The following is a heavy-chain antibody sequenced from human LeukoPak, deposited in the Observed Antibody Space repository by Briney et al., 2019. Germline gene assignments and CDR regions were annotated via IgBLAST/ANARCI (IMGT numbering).Heavy chain of an antibody. CDR3: ARGSGRITIFGVVIDAFDI. D-gene: IGHD3-3*01. Sequence: ASVKVSCKASGGTFSSYAISWVRQAPGQGLEWMGWINPNSGGTNYAQKFQGRVTMTRDTSISTAYMELSRLRSDDTAVYYCARGSGRITIFGVVIDAFDIWGQGTMVTVSS. J-gene: IGHJ3*02. CDR1: GGTFSSYA. CDR2: INPNSGGT. V-gene: IGHV1-2*02.